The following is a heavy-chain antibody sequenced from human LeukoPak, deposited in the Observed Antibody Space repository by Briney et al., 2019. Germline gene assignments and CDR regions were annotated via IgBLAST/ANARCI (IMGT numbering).Heavy chain of an antibody. J-gene: IGHJ5*01. V-gene: IGHV1-18*01. Sequence: ASVKVSCKTAGYTFNTYAINWVRQAPGQGLEWMGWINTYNGNTKYAQKLQGRVTMTTDTSTTTAYMELRSLRSDDTAVYYCARGYSCTNGVCGGPNWFDSWDQGTLVTVSS. D-gene: IGHD2-8*01. CDR2: INTYNGNT. CDR3: ARGYSCTNGVCGGPNWFDS. CDR1: GYTFNTYA.